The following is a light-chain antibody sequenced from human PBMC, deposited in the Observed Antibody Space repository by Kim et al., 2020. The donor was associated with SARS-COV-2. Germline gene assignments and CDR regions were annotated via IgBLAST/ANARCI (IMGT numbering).Light chain of an antibody. CDR1: NIGSKS. CDR2: YDS. V-gene: IGLV3-21*04. CDR3: QVWDSSSDHWV. Sequence: PSKTSRLTSGGNNIGSKSVHWYQRQPGQAPVLVIYYDSDRPSGVPERFSGSTSGNTATLTISRVEAGDEADYYCQVWDSSSDHWVFGGGTQLTVL. J-gene: IGLJ3*02.